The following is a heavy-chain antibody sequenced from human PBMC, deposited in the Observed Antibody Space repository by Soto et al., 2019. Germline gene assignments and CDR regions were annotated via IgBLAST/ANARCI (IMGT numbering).Heavy chain of an antibody. V-gene: IGHV3-23*01. CDR1: GFTFSSYA. CDR3: AKDSLYYYGSGSYHFDY. D-gene: IGHD3-10*01. CDR2: ISGSGGST. J-gene: IGHJ4*02. Sequence: PGGSLRLSCAASGFTFSSYAMSWVRQAPGKGLEWVSAISGSGGSTYYADSVKGRFTISRDNSKNTLYLQMNSLRAEDTAGYYCAKDSLYYYGSGSYHFDYWGQGTLVTVSS.